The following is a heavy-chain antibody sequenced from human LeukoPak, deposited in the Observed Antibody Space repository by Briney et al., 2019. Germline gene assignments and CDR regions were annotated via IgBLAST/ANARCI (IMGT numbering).Heavy chain of an antibody. CDR2: ISSSGSTI. CDR3: ARDAVYSSSNGMDV. D-gene: IGHD6-6*01. J-gene: IGHJ6*02. V-gene: IGHV3-48*03. Sequence: GGSLRLSCAASGFTFSSYEMNWVRQAPGKGLEWVSYISSSGSTIYSADSVKGRFTISRHNSKNTLYLQMNSLRAEDTAVYYCARDAVYSSSNGMDVWGQGTTVTVSS. CDR1: GFTFSSYE.